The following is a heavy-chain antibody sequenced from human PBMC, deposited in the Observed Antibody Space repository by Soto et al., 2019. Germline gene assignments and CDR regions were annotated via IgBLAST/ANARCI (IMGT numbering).Heavy chain of an antibody. V-gene: IGHV4-31*03. D-gene: IGHD3-10*02. CDR2: VYYSLST. CDR3: AREGSLFGELLNWFDP. J-gene: IGHJ5*02. Sequence: SETLSLTCTVSGGSIISGGYYWSWIRQHPGKGLEWIGYVYYSLSTYYNPSLKSRVNISVNTSMNQFSLKLSSVTAADTAVFYCAREGSLFGELLNWFDPWGQGTLVTVSS. CDR1: GGSIISGGYY.